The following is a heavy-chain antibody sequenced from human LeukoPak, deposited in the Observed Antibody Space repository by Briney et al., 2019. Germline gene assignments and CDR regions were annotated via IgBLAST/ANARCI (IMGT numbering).Heavy chain of an antibody. CDR3: ARDNPLRGSSGYYGYFDY. V-gene: IGHV1-8*03. Sequence: ASVKVSCKASGYTFTSYDINWVRQATGQGLEWMGWMNPNSGNTGYAQKFQGRVTITRNTSISTAYMELSSLRSEDTAVYYCARDNPLRGSSGYYGYFDYWGQGTLVTVSS. D-gene: IGHD3-22*01. J-gene: IGHJ4*02. CDR1: GYTFTSYD. CDR2: MNPNSGNT.